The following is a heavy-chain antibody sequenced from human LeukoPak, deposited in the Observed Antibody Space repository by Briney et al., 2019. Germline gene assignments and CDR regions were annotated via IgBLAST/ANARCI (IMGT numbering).Heavy chain of an antibody. CDR1: GFTFSSYA. CDR2: ISGSGGST. CDR3: AKDRGQLWLRGALDY. D-gene: IGHD5-18*01. Sequence: GGSLRLSCAASGFTFSSYAMSWVRQAPGKGLEWVSAISGSGGSTYYADSVKGRFTISRDNSKNTLHLQMNSLRAEDTAVYYCAKDRGQLWLRGALDYWGQGTLVTVSS. J-gene: IGHJ4*02. V-gene: IGHV3-23*01.